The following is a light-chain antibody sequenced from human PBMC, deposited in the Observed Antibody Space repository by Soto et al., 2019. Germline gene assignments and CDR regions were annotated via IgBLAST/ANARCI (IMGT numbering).Light chain of an antibody. CDR2: GAS. CDR1: QSVSTNY. CDR3: QQYGSSGT. V-gene: IGKV3-20*01. Sequence: ESVCTQSPGTLSLAPGERATLSCRASQSVSTNYLAWYKQKPGQAPRLLIYGASNRATGIPDRFSGSGSGTDFTLTIRRLEPEDFAVDYCQQYGSSGTFGQGTKVDIK. J-gene: IGKJ1*01.